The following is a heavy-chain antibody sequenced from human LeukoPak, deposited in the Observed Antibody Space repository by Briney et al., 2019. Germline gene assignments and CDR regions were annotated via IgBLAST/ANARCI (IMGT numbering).Heavy chain of an antibody. V-gene: IGHV3-30*02. Sequence: PGGSLRLSCAAPGFTFSSYGMHWVRQAPGKGLEWVAFIRYDGSNKYYADSVKGRFTISRDNSKNTLYLQMNSLRAEDTAVYYCAKDRGYMDVWGKGTTVTVSS. D-gene: IGHD3-10*01. CDR2: IRYDGSNK. J-gene: IGHJ6*03. CDR1: GFTFSSYG. CDR3: AKDRGYMDV.